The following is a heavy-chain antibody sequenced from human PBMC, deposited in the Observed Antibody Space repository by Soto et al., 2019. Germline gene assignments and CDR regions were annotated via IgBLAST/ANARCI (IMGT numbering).Heavy chain of an antibody. CDR2: ISYDGNNK. V-gene: IGHV3-30*18. J-gene: IGHJ4*02. Sequence: QVQLVESGGGVFQPGRSLRLSCEASGFTFSIFGMHWVRQAPGKGLEGVAVISYDGNNKYYADSVKGRFTISRDNSKNTLYLQMDSLRAEDTAVYYCAKDHLQTTVTTPSYWGQGTLVTVSS. CDR3: AKDHLQTTVTTPSY. D-gene: IGHD4-17*01. CDR1: GFTFSIFG.